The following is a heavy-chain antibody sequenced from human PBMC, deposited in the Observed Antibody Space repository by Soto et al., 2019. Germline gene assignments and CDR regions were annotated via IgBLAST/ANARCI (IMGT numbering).Heavy chain of an antibody. V-gene: IGHV3-23*01. CDR2: ISGSGGST. CDR1: GFTFSNYA. J-gene: IGHJ4*02. D-gene: IGHD3-3*01. CDR3: AKTGLGSGLEWIYYD. Sequence: EVQLLESVGGLVQPGGSLRLSCAASGFTFSNYAMRWVRQAPGKGLEWFSAISGSGGSTYYADSVKGRFTIFRDNSKNTLYLQINSLRAENTDVYYFAKTGLGSGLEWIYYDWGQGTLVTVSS.